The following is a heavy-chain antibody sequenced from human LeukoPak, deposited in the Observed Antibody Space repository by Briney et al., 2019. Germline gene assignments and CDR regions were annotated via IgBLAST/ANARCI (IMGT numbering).Heavy chain of an antibody. V-gene: IGHV3-53*01. CDR3: AKDYVSGDGYWDFDF. Sequence: PGGSLRLSCAASGFTVSSNYMSWVRQVPGKGLEWVSVIYSGGSTYYADSVKGRFTISRDNSKNTMSLEMNSLRVEDTGVYFCAKDYVSGDGYWDFDFWGQGILVIVSS. D-gene: IGHD5-24*01. CDR1: GFTVSSNY. J-gene: IGHJ4*02. CDR2: IYSGGST.